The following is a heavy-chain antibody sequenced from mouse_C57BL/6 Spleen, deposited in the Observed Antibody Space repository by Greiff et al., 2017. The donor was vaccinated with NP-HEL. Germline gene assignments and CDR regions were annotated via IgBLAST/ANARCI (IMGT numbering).Heavy chain of an antibody. CDR2: ISYDGSN. CDR3: AREVITTVVPWYFDV. CDR1: GYSITSGYY. Sequence: VQLKESGPGLVKPSQSLSLTCSVTGYSITSGYYWNWIRQFPGNKLEWMGYISYDGSNNYNPSLKNRISITRDTSKNQFFLKLNSVTTEDTATYYCAREVITTVVPWYFDVWGTGTTVTVSS. D-gene: IGHD1-1*01. J-gene: IGHJ1*03. V-gene: IGHV3-6*01.